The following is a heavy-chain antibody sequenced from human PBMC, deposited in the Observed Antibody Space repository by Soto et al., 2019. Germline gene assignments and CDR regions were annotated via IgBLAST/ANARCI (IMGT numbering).Heavy chain of an antibody. CDR2: ISPYNDQT. Sequence: QVQLVQSASEVMKPGASVKVSCKASGYTFIRYGITWVRQAPGQRLELMGWISPYNDQTIYAQKLQGRVTMTADTSTRTVYMQLRSLKSDDTAVYYCARGGYYDNVWGKLSHYGLDVWGQGTSVTVSS. V-gene: IGHV1-18*01. D-gene: IGHD3-16*01. CDR1: GYTFIRYG. J-gene: IGHJ6*02. CDR3: ARGGYYDNVWGKLSHYGLDV.